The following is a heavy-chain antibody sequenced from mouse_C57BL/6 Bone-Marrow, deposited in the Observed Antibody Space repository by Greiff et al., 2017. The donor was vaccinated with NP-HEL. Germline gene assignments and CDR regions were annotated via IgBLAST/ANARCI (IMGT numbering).Heavy chain of an antibody. CDR2: ISSGGSYT. V-gene: IGHV5-6*01. CDR1: GFTFSSYG. J-gene: IGHJ3*01. D-gene: IGHD2-5*01. Sequence: EVQRVESGGDLVKPGGSLKLSCAASGFTFSSYGMSWVRQTPDKRLEWVATISSGGSYTYYPDSVKGRFTLSRDNAKNTLYLQMSSLKSEDTAMYYCARQAYYSNYNWFAYWGQGTLVTVSA. CDR3: ARQAYYSNYNWFAY.